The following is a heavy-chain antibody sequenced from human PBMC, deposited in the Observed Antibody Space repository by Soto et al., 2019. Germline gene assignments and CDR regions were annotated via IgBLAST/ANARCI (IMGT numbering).Heavy chain of an antibody. D-gene: IGHD1-7*01. CDR1: AFTLSKFV. J-gene: IGHJ6*02. CDR3: ARGNLDV. CDR2: TSNDGSNT. Sequence: QVQVVESGGGVVQPGKSLRLSCAASAFTLSKFVTHWVRQAPGRGLEGVAVTSNDGSNTFYADSVKGRFTISRDNSTNTVYLQMNSLRTEDTAVYYCARGNLDVWGQGTTVTVSS. V-gene: IGHV3-30-3*01.